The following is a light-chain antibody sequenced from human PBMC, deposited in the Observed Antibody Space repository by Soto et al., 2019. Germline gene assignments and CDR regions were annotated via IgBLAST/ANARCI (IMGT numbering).Light chain of an antibody. CDR1: QTISNW. CDR3: QQYSNYPYT. J-gene: IGKJ2*01. V-gene: IGKV1-5*01. Sequence: DIQMTQSPSTLSASVGDRVTITCRSSQTISNWLAWYQQEPGKAPKLVIYDASSLRSGVPSRFSGSGFATDFNLTISSLQPDDFATYYCQQYSNYPYTFGQGTKLEIK. CDR2: DAS.